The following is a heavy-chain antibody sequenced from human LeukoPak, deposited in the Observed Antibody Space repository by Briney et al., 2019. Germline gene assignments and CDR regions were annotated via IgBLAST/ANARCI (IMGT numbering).Heavy chain of an antibody. J-gene: IGHJ4*02. CDR1: GFSFSSYS. V-gene: IGHV3-21*01. Sequence: GGSLRLSCAASGFSFSSYSMNWVRQAPGKGLEWVSSISSSSSYIYYADSVKGRFTISRDNAKNSLYLQMNSLRAEDTAVYYCARSGAAAFDYWGQGTLVTVSS. CDR2: ISSSSSYI. CDR3: ARSGAAAFDY. D-gene: IGHD1-26*01.